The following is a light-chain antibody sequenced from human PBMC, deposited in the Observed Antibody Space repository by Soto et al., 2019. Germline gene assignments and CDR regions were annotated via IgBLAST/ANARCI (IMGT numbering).Light chain of an antibody. CDR3: QSYDSSLSGWL. V-gene: IGLV1-40*01. J-gene: IGLJ3*02. Sequence: QSVLTQPPSVSGAPGQRVTISCTGSPSNIGAGYDVHWYQHLPGTAPKVPIFANINRPSGVPDRFSGSKSGTSASLAITGLQAEDEADYYCQSYDSSLSGWLFGGGTKLTVL. CDR1: PSNIGAGYD. CDR2: ANI.